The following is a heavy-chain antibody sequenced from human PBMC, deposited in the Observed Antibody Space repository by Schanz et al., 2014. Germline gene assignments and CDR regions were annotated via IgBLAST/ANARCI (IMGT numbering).Heavy chain of an antibody. CDR1: GFTFSNYS. CDR3: AKDPYDVLTGYQYYFDY. J-gene: IGHJ4*02. V-gene: IGHV3-21*04. D-gene: IGHD3-9*01. CDR2: ISSTSSYI. Sequence: EVQLVEFGGGLVKPGGSLRLSCAASGFTFSNYSMNWVRQAPGKGLEWVSSISSTSSYIFYADSVKGRFTISRDNSRNTLCLQMKRLRVEDTAVYFCAKDPYDVLTGYQYYFDYWGPGRLDTVSS.